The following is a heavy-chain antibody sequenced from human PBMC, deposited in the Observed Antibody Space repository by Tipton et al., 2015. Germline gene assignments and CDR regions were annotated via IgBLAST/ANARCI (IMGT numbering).Heavy chain of an antibody. CDR1: GFTFSSYG. CDR2: IRGDGGRT. J-gene: IGHJ4*02. V-gene: IGHV3-74*01. CDR3: ARDSSDIVTATRELDH. Sequence: SLRLSCAASGFTFSSYGMHWVRQAPGKGLVWVSRIRGDGGRTDYADSVKGRFTISRDNARNTLNLQMNSLRAEDTAVYYCARDSSDIVTATRELDHWGQGTLVTVSS. D-gene: IGHD2-21*01.